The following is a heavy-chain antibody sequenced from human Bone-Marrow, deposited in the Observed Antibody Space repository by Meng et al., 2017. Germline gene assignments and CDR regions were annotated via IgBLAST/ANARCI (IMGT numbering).Heavy chain of an antibody. CDR1: GYTFTSYA. J-gene: IGHJ4*02. D-gene: IGHD3-3*01. CDR2: INAGNGNT. Sequence: VQPVQSGDEVKKPGASVKVSCKASGYTFTSYAMHWVRQASGQRLEWMGWINAGNGNTKYSQKFQGRVTITRDTSASTAYMELSSLRSEDTAVYYCASLAIFGVVIRDYWGQGTLVTVSS. V-gene: IGHV1-3*01. CDR3: ASLAIFGVVIRDY.